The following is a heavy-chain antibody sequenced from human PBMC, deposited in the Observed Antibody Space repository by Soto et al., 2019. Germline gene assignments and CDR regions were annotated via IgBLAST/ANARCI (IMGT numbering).Heavy chain of an antibody. D-gene: IGHD5-12*01. J-gene: IGHJ3*02. CDR2: MNPNSGNT. Sequence: ASVKVSCKASGYTFTIYDINWVLQATGQGLEWMGWMNPNSGNTGYAQKFQGRVTMTRNTSISTAYMELSSLRSEDTAVYYCARGGGSGYDFKDDAFDIWGQGTMVTVSS. CDR3: ARGGGSGYDFKDDAFDI. V-gene: IGHV1-8*01. CDR1: GYTFTIYD.